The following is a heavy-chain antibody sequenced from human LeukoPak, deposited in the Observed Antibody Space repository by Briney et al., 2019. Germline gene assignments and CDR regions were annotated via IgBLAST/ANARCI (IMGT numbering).Heavy chain of an antibody. CDR1: GFSLSSTGMG. CDR3: AHTYYDISSAYYFDF. J-gene: IGHJ4*02. Sequence: ESGPTLVKPTQTLTLTCTFSGFSLSSTGMGVAWIRQPPGKAPEWLALIFWDDDKRYRLSQETRLTIHKDTSKNQVVLTMTNMAPLDSATYYCAHTYYDISSAYYFDFWGQGTLVTVSS. D-gene: IGHD3-22*01. CDR2: IFWDDDK. V-gene: IGHV2-5*02.